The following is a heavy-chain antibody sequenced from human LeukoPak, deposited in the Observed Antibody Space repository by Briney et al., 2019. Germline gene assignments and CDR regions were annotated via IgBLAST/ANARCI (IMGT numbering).Heavy chain of an antibody. D-gene: IGHD2-2*03. CDR1: GYSISSGYY. Sequence: SETLSLTCAVSGYSISSGYYWGWIRQPPGKGLEWIGSIYHSGSTYYNPSLKSRVTISVDTSKNQFSLKLSSVTAADTAAYYCARGSGRMDIVVVPAATNWFDPWGQGTLVTVSS. V-gene: IGHV4-38-2*01. J-gene: IGHJ5*02. CDR2: IYHSGST. CDR3: ARGSGRMDIVVVPAATNWFDP.